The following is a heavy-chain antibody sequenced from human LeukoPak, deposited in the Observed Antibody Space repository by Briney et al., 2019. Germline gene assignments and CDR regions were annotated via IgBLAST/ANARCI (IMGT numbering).Heavy chain of an antibody. CDR3: ARPGAPRRGDYYGMDV. Sequence: GGSLRLSCETSGFTFSIYWMGWVRQAPGKGLEWVANMKENGGEIYYADSVKGRFSISRDNAKQSLYLQMNNLRAEDTAVYYCARPGAPRRGDYYGMDVWGQGTTVTASS. V-gene: IGHV3-7*01. CDR2: MKENGGEI. CDR1: GFTFSIYW. D-gene: IGHD1-26*01. J-gene: IGHJ6*02.